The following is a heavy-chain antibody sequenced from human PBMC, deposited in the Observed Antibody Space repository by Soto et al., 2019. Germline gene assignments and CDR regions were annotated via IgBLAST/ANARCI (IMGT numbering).Heavy chain of an antibody. CDR3: ARRRKGGEYYFDY. V-gene: IGHV3-30-3*01. CDR2: ISYDATNK. D-gene: IGHD3-16*01. J-gene: IGHJ4*02. CDR1: GFTFSSYA. Sequence: QVQLVESGGGVVQPGRSLRLSCEVSGFTFSSYAMHWVRQAPGKGLEWVAIISYDATNKYYADSVKGRFTISRDKSKNTVYLQMNSLRAEDTAVYYCARRRKGGEYYFDYWGQGNLVTVSS.